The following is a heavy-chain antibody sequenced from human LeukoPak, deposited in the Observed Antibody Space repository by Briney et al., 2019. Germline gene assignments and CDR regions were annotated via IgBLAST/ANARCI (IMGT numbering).Heavy chain of an antibody. D-gene: IGHD6-6*01. V-gene: IGHV4-39*07. J-gene: IGHJ5*02. CDR1: GGSISSSSYY. Sequence: SETLSLTCTVSGGSISSSSYYWGWIRQPPGKGLEWIGSIYYSGSTYYNPSLKSRVTISVDTSKNQFSLKLSSVTAADTAVYYCARGPRIAARPPRGFDPWGQGTLVTVSS. CDR3: ARGPRIAARPPRGFDP. CDR2: IYYSGST.